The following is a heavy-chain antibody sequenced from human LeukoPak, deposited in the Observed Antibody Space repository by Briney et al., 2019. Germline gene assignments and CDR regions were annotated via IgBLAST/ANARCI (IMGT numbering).Heavy chain of an antibody. J-gene: IGHJ4*02. Sequence: ASVKVSCKASGCTFTSYAISWVRQAPGQGLEWMGRIIPILGIANYAQKFQGRVTITANKSTSTAYTELSSLRSEDTAVYYCARDSPLKSYSAHLGYWGQGTLVTVSS. V-gene: IGHV1-69*04. D-gene: IGHD6-13*01. CDR3: ARDSPLKSYSAHLGY. CDR1: GCTFTSYA. CDR2: IIPILGIA.